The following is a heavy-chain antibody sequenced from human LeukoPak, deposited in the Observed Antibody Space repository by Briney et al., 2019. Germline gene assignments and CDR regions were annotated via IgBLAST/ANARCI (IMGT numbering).Heavy chain of an antibody. D-gene: IGHD2-2*02. CDR1: GYTFTGHY. Sequence: ASVKVSCKASGYTFTGHYMHWVRQAPGQGLEWMGRINPNSGCTNYAQKFQGRVTMTRDTSISTAYMELSRLRSDDTAVYYCARGLVSRALYCSSTSCYKRPHYYYGMDVWGQGTTVTVSS. CDR2: INPNSGCT. CDR3: ARGLVSRALYCSSTSCYKRPHYYYGMDV. J-gene: IGHJ6*02. V-gene: IGHV1-2*06.